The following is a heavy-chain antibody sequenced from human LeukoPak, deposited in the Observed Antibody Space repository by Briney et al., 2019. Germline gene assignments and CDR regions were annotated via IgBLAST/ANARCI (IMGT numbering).Heavy chain of an antibody. D-gene: IGHD3-16*02. CDR3: ASAQGGVILPDYFHH. Sequence: PGGSLRLSCAASGFTFSSYNMNWVRQAPGKGLEWVSSTSSSGNYIYYADSLKGRFTISRDNAKNSLYLQMNSLRADDTAVYFCASAQGGVILPDYFHHWGQGTLGTVSS. CDR1: GFTFSSYN. CDR2: TSSSGNYI. J-gene: IGHJ1*01. V-gene: IGHV3-21*01.